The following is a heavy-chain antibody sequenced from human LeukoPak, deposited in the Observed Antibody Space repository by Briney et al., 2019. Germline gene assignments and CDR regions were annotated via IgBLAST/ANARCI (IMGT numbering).Heavy chain of an antibody. J-gene: IGHJ6*03. CDR2: IYYSGST. CDR1: GDSISTSSYY. D-gene: IGHD2-15*01. V-gene: IGHV4-39*01. CDR3: ARHGYCSGGSCYSWGYYYYMDV. Sequence: SETLSLTCSVSGDSISTSSYYWGWIRQPPGKGLEWIGTIYYSGSTYYNPSLMSRVTIFVDTSKNQFSLKLSSVTAADTAVYYCARHGYCSGGSCYSWGYYYYMDVWGKGTTVTISS.